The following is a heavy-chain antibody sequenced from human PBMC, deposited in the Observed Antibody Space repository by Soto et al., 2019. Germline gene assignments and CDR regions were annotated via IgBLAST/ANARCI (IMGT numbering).Heavy chain of an antibody. V-gene: IGHV3-23*01. Sequence: GGSLRLSCAASGFTFSSYAMSWVRQAPGKGLEWVSAISGSGGSTYYADSVKGRFTISRDNSKNTLYLQMSSLRAEDTAVYYCAKDRTLRLWNYWGQGTLVTVSS. J-gene: IGHJ4*02. CDR3: AKDRTLRLWNY. CDR2: ISGSGGST. D-gene: IGHD3-16*01. CDR1: GFTFSSYA.